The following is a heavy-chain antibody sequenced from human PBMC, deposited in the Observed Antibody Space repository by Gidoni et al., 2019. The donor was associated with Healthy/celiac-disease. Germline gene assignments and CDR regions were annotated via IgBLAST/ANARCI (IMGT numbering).Heavy chain of an antibody. Sequence: QVQLVQSGAEVKKPGASVKVSCKASGYTFTSYSIHWVRQAPGQRLEWMGWINAGNGNTKYSQKFQGGVTITRDTSASTVYMELSSLRSEDTAVYYCARNLVAGADYWGQGTLVTVSS. CDR3: ARNLVAGADY. CDR1: GYTFTSYS. V-gene: IGHV1-3*01. CDR2: INAGNGNT. D-gene: IGHD6-19*01. J-gene: IGHJ4*02.